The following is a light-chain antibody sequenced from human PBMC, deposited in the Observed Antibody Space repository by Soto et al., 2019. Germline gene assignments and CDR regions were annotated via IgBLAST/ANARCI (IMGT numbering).Light chain of an antibody. CDR3: SSYTTSNTRQIV. CDR2: DVS. CDR1: SSDVGGYNY. J-gene: IGLJ1*01. V-gene: IGLV2-14*03. Sequence: QCVLYQPASVSGAAGQSITISCTGTSSDVGGYNYVSWYQHHPGKAPKLMIYDVSNRPSGVSNRFSGSKSGNTASLTISGLQPEDEADYYCSSYTTSNTRQIVFGTGTKVTV.